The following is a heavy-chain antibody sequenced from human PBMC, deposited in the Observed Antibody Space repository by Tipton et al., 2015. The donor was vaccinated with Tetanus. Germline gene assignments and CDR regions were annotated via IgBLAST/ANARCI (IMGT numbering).Heavy chain of an antibody. J-gene: IGHJ4*02. CDR2: IKQDGSEK. V-gene: IGHV3-7*01. CDR3: ARVGFLEWFLANDY. CDR1: GFTFSSYW. D-gene: IGHD3-3*01. Sequence: SLRLSCAASGFTFSSYWMSWVRQAPGKGLEWVANIKQDGSEKYYVDSVKGRFTISRDNAKNSLYLQMNSLRAGDTAVYYCARVGFLEWFLANDYWGQGTLVTVSS.